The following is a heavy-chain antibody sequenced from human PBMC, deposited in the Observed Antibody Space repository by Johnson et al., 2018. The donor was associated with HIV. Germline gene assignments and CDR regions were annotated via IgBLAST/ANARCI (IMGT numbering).Heavy chain of an antibody. CDR2: IRFDGRGK. V-gene: IGHV3-30*02. J-gene: IGHJ3*02. D-gene: IGHD2-21*02. CDR3: AKDLVVTAPGAFDI. CDR1: GFNFKNYG. Sequence: QEKLVESGGGVVQPGGSLRLSCAASGFNFKNYGMHWARQAPGKGLEWVAYIRFDGRGKFYAESVKGRFTISSDNSKNMVYLQMNSLRPEDTAVYYCAKDLVVTAPGAFDIWGQGTMVTVSS.